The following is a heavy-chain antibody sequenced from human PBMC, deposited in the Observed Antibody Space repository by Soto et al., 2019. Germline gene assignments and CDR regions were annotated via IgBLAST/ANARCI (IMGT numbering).Heavy chain of an antibody. Sequence: SETLSLTCTVSGGSISSGNYYWSWIRQPPGKGLQWIGYIYYNGDTYYNPSLKSRATISVDTAMNHFSLKLSSMTAAVTAVYFCARGRFAYCYGLDVWGQGTTVTVSS. J-gene: IGHJ6*02. CDR3: ARGRFAYCYGLDV. CDR1: GGSISSGNYY. CDR2: IYYNGDT. D-gene: IGHD3-3*01. V-gene: IGHV4-30-4*01.